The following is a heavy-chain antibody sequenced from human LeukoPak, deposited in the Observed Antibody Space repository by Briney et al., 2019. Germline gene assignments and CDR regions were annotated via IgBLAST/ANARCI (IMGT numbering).Heavy chain of an antibody. V-gene: IGHV1-2*02. CDR2: INPNSGGT. J-gene: IGHJ4*02. CDR3: ARDSYCSSTSCYGGFDY. D-gene: IGHD2-2*01. Sequence: ASVKVSCKASGYTFTGYYMRWVRQAPGQGLEWMGWINPNSGGTNYAQKFQGRVTMTRDTSISTAYMELSRLRSDDTAVYYCARDSYCSSTSCYGGFDYWGQGTLVTVSS. CDR1: GYTFTGYY.